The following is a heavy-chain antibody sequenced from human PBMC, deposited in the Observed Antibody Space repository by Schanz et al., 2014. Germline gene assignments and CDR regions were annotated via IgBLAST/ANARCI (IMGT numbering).Heavy chain of an antibody. D-gene: IGHD3-16*01. CDR2: MSGSGSTS. Sequence: VQLVESGGGLVKPGGSLRLSCAASGFTFFGSFVMCCVRQTPGKGLEWVSGMSGSGSTSDYADSVKGRFTISRDNTRKTLYLQMNSLRADDTAVYYCAKAKLGDHGAFDIWGQGTMVTVSS. J-gene: IGHJ3*02. CDR3: AKAKLGDHGAFDI. V-gene: IGHV3-23*04. CDR1: GFTFFGSFV.